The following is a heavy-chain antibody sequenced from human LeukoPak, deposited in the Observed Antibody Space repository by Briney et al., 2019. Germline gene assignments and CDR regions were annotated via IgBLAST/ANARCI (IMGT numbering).Heavy chain of an antibody. J-gene: IGHJ4*02. D-gene: IGHD4-11*01. CDR3: ARADYSNYGVLDY. CDR1: GYTFTGYY. V-gene: IGHV1-2*02. Sequence: ASVTVSFKASGYTFTGYYMHWVRQAPGQGLEGMGWINPNSGGTNYAQKFQGRVTMTRDTSISTAYMELSRLRSDDTAVYYCARADYSNYGVLDYWGQGTLVTVSS. CDR2: INPNSGGT.